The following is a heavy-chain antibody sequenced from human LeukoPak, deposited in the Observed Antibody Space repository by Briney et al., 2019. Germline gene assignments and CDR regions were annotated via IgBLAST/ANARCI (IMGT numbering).Heavy chain of an antibody. CDR2: IYHSGST. V-gene: IGHV4-30-2*01. J-gene: IGHJ3*02. CDR1: GGSISSGGYY. Sequence: PSETLSLTCTVSGGSISSGGYYWSWIRQPPGKGLEWIGYIYHSGSTYYNPSLKSRVTISVDRSKNQFSLKLSSVTAADTAVYYCAREPLLPPGYCSSTSCSPDAFDIWGQGTMVTVSS. CDR3: AREPLLPPGYCSSTSCSPDAFDI. D-gene: IGHD2-2*01.